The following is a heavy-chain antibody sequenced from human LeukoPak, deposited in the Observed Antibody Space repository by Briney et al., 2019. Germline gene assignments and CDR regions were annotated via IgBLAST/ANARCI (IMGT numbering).Heavy chain of an antibody. CDR3: ARLKAPAGYYYYGLDV. D-gene: IGHD6-13*01. V-gene: IGHV5-51*01. J-gene: IGHJ6*02. Sequence: GESLKISYTGSGYSFSSYWIGWVRPMPGKGLEWRWIIYVGDSATRYNTSFHGQVTISADKSISTAYLQWSSLKASDTAIYYCARLKAPAGYYYYGLDVWGQGTTVTVSS. CDR2: IYVGDSAT. CDR1: GYSFSSYW.